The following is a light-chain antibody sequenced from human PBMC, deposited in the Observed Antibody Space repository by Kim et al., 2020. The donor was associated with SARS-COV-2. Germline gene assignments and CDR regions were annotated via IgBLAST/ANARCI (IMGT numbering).Light chain of an antibody. CDR1: QSVSSSY. J-gene: IGKJ2*01. CDR2: GAS. Sequence: LSPGERATRSCRASQSVSSSYLAWYQQKPGQAPRLLIYGASSRATGIPDRFSGSGSGTDFTLTISRLEPEDLAVYYCQQYGSSQYTFGQGTKLEIK. V-gene: IGKV3-20*01. CDR3: QQYGSSQYT.